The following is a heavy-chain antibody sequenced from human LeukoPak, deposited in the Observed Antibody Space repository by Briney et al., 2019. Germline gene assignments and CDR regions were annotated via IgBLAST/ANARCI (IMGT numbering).Heavy chain of an antibody. CDR2: VNDRGST. D-gene: IGHD3-16*01. CDR1: GGSFSGHY. J-gene: IGHJ6*03. CDR3: ARGVVSGRFGDYYYYMDV. V-gene: IGHV4-34*01. Sequence: SETLSLTCAVYGGSFSGHYWTWIRQPPGKGLQWIGEVNDRGSTNYNPSLKSRLTIPEDKSKKQFSLRLPSVTAADTAVYYCARGVVSGRFGDYYYYMDVWGKGTTVTVSS.